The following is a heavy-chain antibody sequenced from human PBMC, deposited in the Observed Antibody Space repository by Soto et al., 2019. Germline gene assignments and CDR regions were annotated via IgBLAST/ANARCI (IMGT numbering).Heavy chain of an antibody. CDR2: ISYSGIA. Sequence: PSETLSLTCSVSGDSISSGGHYWSWIRQHPGKGPEWIGYISYSGIAYYNPSLESRVTISVDTSKNQFSLKLTSVTAADTAVYYCARDKITGLFDYWGQGTLVTVSS. J-gene: IGHJ4*02. V-gene: IGHV4-31*03. CDR1: GDSISSGGHY. CDR3: ARDKITGLFDY. D-gene: IGHD2-8*02.